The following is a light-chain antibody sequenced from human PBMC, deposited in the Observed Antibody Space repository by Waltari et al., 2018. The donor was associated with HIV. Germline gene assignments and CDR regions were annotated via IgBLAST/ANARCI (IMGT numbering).Light chain of an antibody. CDR1: SGSVSTSYY. CDR3: VLYMGSGIGV. V-gene: IGLV8-61*01. Sequence: QTVVTQEPSFSVSPGGTVPLTFGLRSGSVSTSYYPSWYQQTPGQAPRTLIYSTNTRSSGVPDRFSGSILGNKAALTITGAQADDESDYYCVLYMGSGIGVFGGGTKLTVL. J-gene: IGLJ3*02. CDR2: STN.